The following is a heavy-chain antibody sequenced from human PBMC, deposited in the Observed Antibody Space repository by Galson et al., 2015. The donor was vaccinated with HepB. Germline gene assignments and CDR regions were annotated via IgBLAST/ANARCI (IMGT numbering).Heavy chain of an antibody. CDR2: IYPGDSDT. J-gene: IGHJ4*02. Sequence: QSGAEVKKPGESLKISCKGSGYTFTDYWIGWVRQMPGKGLEWMGIIYPGDSDTRYSPSFQGQVTTSADKSISTAYLQWSSLRASDTAMYYCVRRGRYCISSNCYLPSDFWGQGTLVTVSS. CDR1: GYTFTDYW. D-gene: IGHD2-2*01. V-gene: IGHV5-51*01. CDR3: VRRGRYCISSNCYLPSDF.